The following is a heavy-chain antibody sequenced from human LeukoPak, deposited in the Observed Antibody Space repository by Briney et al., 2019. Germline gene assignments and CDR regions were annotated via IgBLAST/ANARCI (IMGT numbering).Heavy chain of an antibody. D-gene: IGHD2-2*01. V-gene: IGHV4-39*01. CDR1: GGSINSNSYY. CDR2: IYYSGST. CDR3: ARIPTNAVPAAHNGFDI. Sequence: SETLSLTCTVSGGSINSNSYYWGWIRQPPGKGLEWIGSIYYSGSTYYNPSLRSRVTISVDTSKNQFSLKLSSVTAADTAVYYCARIPTNAVPAAHNGFDIWGQGTMLTVSS. J-gene: IGHJ3*02.